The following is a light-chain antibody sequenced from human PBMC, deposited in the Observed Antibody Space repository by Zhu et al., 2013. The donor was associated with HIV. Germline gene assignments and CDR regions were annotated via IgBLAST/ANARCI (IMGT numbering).Light chain of an antibody. CDR2: GAS. V-gene: IGKV3-15*01. CDR3: QQYNTWPPGLT. J-gene: IGKJ4*01. CDR1: QSVSSN. Sequence: EIVMTQSPATLSVSPGERATLSCRASQSVSSNLAWYQQKPGQAPRLLIYGASTRATGIPARFSGSGSGTEFTLTISSLQSEDFAVYYCQQYNTWPPGLTFGGGTKVEIK.